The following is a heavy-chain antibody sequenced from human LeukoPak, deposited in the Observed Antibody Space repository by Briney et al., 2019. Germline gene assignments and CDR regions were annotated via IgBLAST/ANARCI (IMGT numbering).Heavy chain of an antibody. CDR2: TYYSGST. Sequence: SETLSLTCTVSGGSISSYYWSWIRQPPGKGLEWIGYTYYSGSTNYNPSLKSRVTISVDTSKNQFSLKLSSVTAADTAVYYCARDLAYYYGSGTYNWFDPWGQGTLVTVSS. J-gene: IGHJ5*02. D-gene: IGHD3-10*01. CDR3: ARDLAYYYGSGTYNWFDP. V-gene: IGHV4-59*01. CDR1: GGSISSYY.